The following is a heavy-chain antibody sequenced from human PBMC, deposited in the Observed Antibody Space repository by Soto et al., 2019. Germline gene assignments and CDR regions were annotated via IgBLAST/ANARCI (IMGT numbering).Heavy chain of an antibody. J-gene: IGHJ3*02. CDR1: GFTFSSYA. Sequence: EVQLLESGGGLVQPGGSLRLSCAASGFTFSSYAMSWVRQAPGKGLEWVSVISGSGATTYYADSVKGRFTISTDNSKNTLYLQMNSLRAEDTAVYYCARLTVTTSDDAFDIWGQETMVTVSS. CDR2: ISGSGATT. D-gene: IGHD4-17*01. CDR3: ARLTVTTSDDAFDI. V-gene: IGHV3-23*01.